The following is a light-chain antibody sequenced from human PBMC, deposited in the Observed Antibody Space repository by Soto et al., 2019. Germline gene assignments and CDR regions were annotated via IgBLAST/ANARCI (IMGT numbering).Light chain of an antibody. J-gene: IGLJ1*01. V-gene: IGLV1-40*01. Sequence: QSVLTQPPSVSGAPGQRVTISCTGSSSNIGAGYDVHWYHQLPGTAPKLLIYANNNRPSGVPDRFSGSKSGTSASLAITGLQAEDEADYYCQSYDSSLSGYVFGSGTKV. CDR2: ANN. CDR1: SSNIGAGYD. CDR3: QSYDSSLSGYV.